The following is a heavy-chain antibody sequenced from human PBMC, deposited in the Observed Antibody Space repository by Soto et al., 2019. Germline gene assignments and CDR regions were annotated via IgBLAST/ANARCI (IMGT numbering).Heavy chain of an antibody. CDR2: VSANGQGI. CDR1: GFTFSNMW. CDR3: AKDRHYPRDYFHY. D-gene: IGHD3-10*01. Sequence: VGSLRLSCTASGFTFSNMWMSWARQAPGKGLEWVSAVSANGQGIYYADSVRGRFTISRDNSKNTVFLHMDSLSAEDTAVYYCAKDRHYPRDYFHYWGQGTLVTVSS. J-gene: IGHJ4*02. V-gene: IGHV3-23*01.